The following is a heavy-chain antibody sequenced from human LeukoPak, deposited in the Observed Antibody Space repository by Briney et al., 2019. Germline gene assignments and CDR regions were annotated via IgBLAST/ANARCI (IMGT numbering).Heavy chain of an antibody. CDR2: TRYDGSNK. Sequence: GGSLRLSCAASGFTFSSYGMHWVRQAPGKGLEWVAFTRYDGSNKYYADSVKGRFTISRDNSKNTLYLQMNSLRAEDTAVYYCAKRLHEWELPLGYWGQGTLVTVSS. J-gene: IGHJ4*02. D-gene: IGHD1-26*01. V-gene: IGHV3-30*02. CDR1: GFTFSSYG. CDR3: AKRLHEWELPLGY.